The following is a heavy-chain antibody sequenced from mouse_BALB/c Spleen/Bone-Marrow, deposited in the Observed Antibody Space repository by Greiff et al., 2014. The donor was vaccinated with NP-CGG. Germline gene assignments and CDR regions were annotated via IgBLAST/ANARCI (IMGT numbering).Heavy chain of an antibody. Sequence: VKLQESGPGLVAPSQSLSITCTVSGFSLTSYGVHWVRQPPGKGLEWLGVIWAGGSTNYNSALMSRLRISKDNSKSQVFLKMNSLQTDDTAMYYCARVPLFRYGSSYGMDYWGQGTSVTVSS. CDR2: IWAGGST. CDR3: ARVPLFRYGSSYGMDY. J-gene: IGHJ4*01. D-gene: IGHD1-1*01. CDR1: GFSLTSYG. V-gene: IGHV2-9*02.